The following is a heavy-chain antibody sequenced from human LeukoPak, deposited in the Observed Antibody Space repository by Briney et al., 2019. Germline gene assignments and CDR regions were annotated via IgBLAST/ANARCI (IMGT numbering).Heavy chain of an antibody. Sequence: GASVKVSCKASGYTFTSYCMHWVRQAPGKGLEWMGGFDPEDGETIYAQKFQGRVTMTEDTSTDTAYMELSSLRSEDTAVYYCATALNRKWLLDFDYWGQGTLVTVSS. CDR2: FDPEDGET. CDR3: ATALNRKWLLDFDY. J-gene: IGHJ4*02. D-gene: IGHD3-22*01. V-gene: IGHV1-24*01. CDR1: GYTFTSYC.